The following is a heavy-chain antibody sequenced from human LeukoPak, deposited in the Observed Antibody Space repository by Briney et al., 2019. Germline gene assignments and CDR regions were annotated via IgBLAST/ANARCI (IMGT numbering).Heavy chain of an antibody. D-gene: IGHD5-24*01. CDR2: INPNGGST. CDR1: GYTFTSYY. J-gene: IGHJ6*03. CDR3: AREVRSDGYNKYYYYYYYMDV. V-gene: IGHV1-46*01. Sequence: ASVKVSCKASGYTFTSYYMHWVRQAPGQGLEWMGIINPNGGSTSYAQKFQGRVTMTRDMSTSTVYMEQSSLRSDDTAVYYCAREVRSDGYNKYYYYYYYMDVWGKGTTVTVSS.